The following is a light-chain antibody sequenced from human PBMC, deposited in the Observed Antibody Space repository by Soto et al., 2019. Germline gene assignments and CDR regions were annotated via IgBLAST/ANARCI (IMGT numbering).Light chain of an antibody. CDR1: QPISSHNY. J-gene: IGKJ4*01. Sequence: EIVLTQSPGTLSLSPGERATLSCRASQPISSHNYLAWYQQKPGQAPRVLIYGASRRATVISDRFSGSGSGTDFTLSISRLEPEYFALYYCQQYDNSPLTFGGGTKVEIK. CDR2: GAS. V-gene: IGKV3-20*01. CDR3: QQYDNSPLT.